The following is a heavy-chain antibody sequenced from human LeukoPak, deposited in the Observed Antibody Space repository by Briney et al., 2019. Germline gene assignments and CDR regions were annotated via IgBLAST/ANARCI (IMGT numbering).Heavy chain of an antibody. CDR1: GASISNYY. CDR2: IYNGGST. J-gene: IGHJ4*02. CDR3: ARVVGSGDTRGYLDN. V-gene: IGHV4-4*07. Sequence: SETLSLTCIVSGASISNYYWSWIWQPAGKGPEWIGRIYNGGSTNYNSSLRSRITMSLDTSKNEFSLKLTSITAADTAVYYFARVVGSGDTRGYLDNWGQGTLVTVSS. D-gene: IGHD2-15*01.